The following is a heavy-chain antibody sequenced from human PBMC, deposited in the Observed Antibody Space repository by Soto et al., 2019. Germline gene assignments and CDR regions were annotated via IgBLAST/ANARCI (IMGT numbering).Heavy chain of an antibody. CDR3: AKDGGDYYYGSGSYFYYYGMDV. J-gene: IGHJ6*02. V-gene: IGHV3-23*01. CDR2: ISGSGGST. CDR1: GFTFSSYA. D-gene: IGHD3-10*01. Sequence: GGSLRLSCAASGFTFSSYAMSWVRQAPGKGLEWVSAISGSGGSTYYADSVKGRFTISRDNSKNTLYLQMNSLRAEDTAVYYCAKDGGDYYYGSGSYFYYYGMDVWGQGTTVTVSS.